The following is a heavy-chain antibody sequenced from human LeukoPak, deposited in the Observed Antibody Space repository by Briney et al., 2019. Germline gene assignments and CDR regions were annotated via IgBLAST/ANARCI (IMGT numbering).Heavy chain of an antibody. J-gene: IGHJ6*02. D-gene: IGHD1-26*01. V-gene: IGHV6-1*01. CDR1: GDSVSSTSVA. CDR3: ARDEPNRSSNGMDV. Sequence: SQTLSLTCDIFGDSVSSTSVAWSWIRQSPSRGFEWLGRTYYRSKLNTDYALLLKSRITITSDTSKNQFDLQLKSVTPEDTAVYYCARDEPNRSSNGMDVWGQGTTVTVSS. CDR2: TYYRSKLNT.